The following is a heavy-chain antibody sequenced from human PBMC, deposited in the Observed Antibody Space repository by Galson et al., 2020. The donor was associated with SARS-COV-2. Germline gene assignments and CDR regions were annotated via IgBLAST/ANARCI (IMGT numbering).Heavy chain of an antibody. CDR2: IYYSGST. CDR1: GGSISSSSYY. Sequence: SETLSLTCTVSGGSISSSSYYWGWIRQPPGKGLEWIGSIYYSGSTYYNPSLKSRVTISVDTSKNQFSLKLSSVTAADTAVYYCARDGPPGVVPYWGQGTLVTVSS. D-gene: IGHD2-15*01. V-gene: IGHV4-39*07. CDR3: ARDGPPGVVPY. J-gene: IGHJ4*02.